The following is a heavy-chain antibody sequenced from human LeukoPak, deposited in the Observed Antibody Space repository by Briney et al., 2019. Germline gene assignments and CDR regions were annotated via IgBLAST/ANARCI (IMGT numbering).Heavy chain of an antibody. D-gene: IGHD1-1*01. V-gene: IGHV4-39*01. J-gene: IGHJ4*02. CDR1: GGSISSSYYY. CDR2: IYYSGST. CDR3: ARHEDRNWYFGH. Sequence: SETLSLTCTVSGGSISSSYYYWGWIRQPPGKGVEWIGTIYYSGSTYYNPSLKSRVTISVDTSKNQFSLKLSSVTAPDTAVYYCARHEDRNWYFGHWGQGTLVTVSS.